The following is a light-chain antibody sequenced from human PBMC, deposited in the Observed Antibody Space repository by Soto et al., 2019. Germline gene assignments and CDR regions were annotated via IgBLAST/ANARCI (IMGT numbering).Light chain of an antibody. V-gene: IGKV1-5*01. J-gene: IGKJ1*01. Sequence: IQMTQSPSALSASVGDRVTMTCRASQGISAWLAWYQQKPGKAPKLLIYDASSLESGAPSRFSGSGSGTEFTLTISSLQPDDFATYYSQEYNSYPWTFGQRTKVDIK. CDR2: DAS. CDR3: QEYNSYPWT. CDR1: QGISAW.